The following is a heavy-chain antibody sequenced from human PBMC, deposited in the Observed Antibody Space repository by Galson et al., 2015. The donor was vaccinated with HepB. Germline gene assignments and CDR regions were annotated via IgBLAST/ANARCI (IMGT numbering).Heavy chain of an antibody. CDR1: GYTFTGYY. D-gene: IGHD6-25*01. CDR2: INPNSGGT. V-gene: IGHV1-2*02. CDR3: AREARQYSSCYPSYWYFDL. Sequence: SVKVSCKASGYTFTGYYMHWVRQAPGQGLEWMGWINPNSGGTNYAQKFQGRVTMTRDTSISTAYMELSRLRSDDTAVYYCAREARQYSSCYPSYWYFDLWGRGTLVTVSS. J-gene: IGHJ2*01.